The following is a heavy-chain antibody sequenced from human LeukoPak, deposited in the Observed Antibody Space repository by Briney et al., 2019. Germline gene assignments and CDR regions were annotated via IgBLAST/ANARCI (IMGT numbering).Heavy chain of an antibody. J-gene: IGHJ4*02. D-gene: IGHD6-13*01. Sequence: SEILSLTCTVSGGSISSYYWSWIRQPAGKGLEWIGRIYTSGSTNYNPSLKSRVTMSVDTSKNQFSLKLSSVTAADTAVYYCARQPGIAAAGQGNYFDYWGQGTLVTVSS. CDR1: GGSISSYY. V-gene: IGHV4-4*07. CDR2: IYTSGST. CDR3: ARQPGIAAAGQGNYFDY.